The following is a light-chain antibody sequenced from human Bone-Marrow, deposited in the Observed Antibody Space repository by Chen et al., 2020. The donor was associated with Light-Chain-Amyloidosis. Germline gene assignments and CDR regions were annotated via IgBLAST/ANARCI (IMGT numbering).Light chain of an antibody. J-gene: IGLJ3*02. CDR3: QSYQGSSQGV. Sequence: NFMLTQPHSVSESPGKTVIISCTRSSGSLATNYVQWSPQRPGSSPTNVIYEDDQRPSGVPDRFSGSIDRSSNSASLTISGLKTEEEADYYCQSYQGSSQGVFGGGTKLTVL. CDR2: EDD. V-gene: IGLV6-57*01. CDR1: SGSLATNY.